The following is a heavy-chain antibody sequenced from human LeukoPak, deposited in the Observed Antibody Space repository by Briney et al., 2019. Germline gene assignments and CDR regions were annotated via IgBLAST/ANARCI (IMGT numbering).Heavy chain of an antibody. V-gene: IGHV3-30*04. J-gene: IGHJ6*02. CDR1: GFTSSDYT. Sequence: GGSLRLSCAASGFTSSDYTMNWVRQAPGKGLEWVAVISYDGSNKYYADSVKGRSTISRDNSKNTLYLQMNSLRAEDTAVYYCARDRESSSWFTTLYYYYYYGMDVWGQGTTVTVSS. CDR2: ISYDGSNK. CDR3: ARDRESSSWFTTLYYYYYYGMDV. D-gene: IGHD6-13*01.